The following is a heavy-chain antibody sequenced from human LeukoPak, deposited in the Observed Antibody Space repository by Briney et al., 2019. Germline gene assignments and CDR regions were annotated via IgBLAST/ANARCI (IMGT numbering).Heavy chain of an antibody. CDR1: GGSISSYY. D-gene: IGHD4-23*01. CDR2: IYYSGST. CDR3: ARDRPAYGGNSGYFDY. V-gene: IGHV4-59*01. Sequence: ETLSLTCTVSGGSISSYYWSWGRQPPGKGREWIGYIYYSGSTNYNPSLKSRVTISVDTSKNQFSLKLSSVTAADTAVYYCARDRPAYGGNSGYFDYWGQGTLVTVSS. J-gene: IGHJ4*02.